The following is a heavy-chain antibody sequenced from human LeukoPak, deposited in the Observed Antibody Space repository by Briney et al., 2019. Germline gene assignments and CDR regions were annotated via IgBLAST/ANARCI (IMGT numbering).Heavy chain of an antibody. CDR3: ARISSGYYRYFDY. Sequence: GESLKISCKGSGYSFTSYWIGWVRQMPGKGLEWMGIIYPGDSDTRYSPSFQGQVTISADKSISTAYLQWSSLKVSDTAMYYSARISSGYYRYFDYWGQGTLVTVSS. CDR2: IYPGDSDT. CDR1: GYSFTSYW. V-gene: IGHV5-51*01. J-gene: IGHJ4*02. D-gene: IGHD3-22*01.